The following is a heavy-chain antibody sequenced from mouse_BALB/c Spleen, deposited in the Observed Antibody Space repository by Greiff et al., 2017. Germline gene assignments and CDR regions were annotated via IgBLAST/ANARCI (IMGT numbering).Heavy chain of an antibody. V-gene: IGHV3-6*02. Sequence: EVQLQESGPGLVKPSQSLSLTCSVTGYSITSGYYWNWIRQFPGNKLEWMGYISYDGSNNYNPSLKNRISITRDTSKNQFFLKLNSVTTEDTATYYCARHGSHFDYWGQGTTLTVSS. D-gene: IGHD1-1*01. CDR3: ARHGSHFDY. CDR1: GYSITSGYY. J-gene: IGHJ2*01. CDR2: ISYDGSN.